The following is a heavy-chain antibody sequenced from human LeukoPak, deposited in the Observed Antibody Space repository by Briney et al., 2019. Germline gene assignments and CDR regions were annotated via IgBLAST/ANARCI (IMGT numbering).Heavy chain of an antibody. CDR3: ARQWLSGVGWFDP. V-gene: IGHV4-38-2*01. CDR2: IYHSGSP. J-gene: IGHJ5*02. CDR1: GYSISSGYY. Sequence: PSETLSLTCAVSGYSISSGYYWGWIRQPPGTWLEWIGSIYHSGSPYYNPSLKSRVTISVDTPKNQFSLKLSSVTAADTAVYYCARQWLSGVGWFDPWGQGTLVTVSS. D-gene: IGHD6-19*01.